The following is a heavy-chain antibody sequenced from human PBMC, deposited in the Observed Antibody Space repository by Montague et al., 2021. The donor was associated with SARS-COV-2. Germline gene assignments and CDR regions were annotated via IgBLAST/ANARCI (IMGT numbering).Heavy chain of an antibody. Sequence: SETLSLTCAVSGGSFNGYYWGWIRQPPGKGLEWVGEINHRGSPTYNPSLKSRVTISADASKNQFSLRLTSVTAADTATYFCARGKEDFFMTVVVVTAASYSFDSWGQGTLVTGSS. J-gene: IGHJ4*02. CDR1: GGSFNGYY. V-gene: IGHV4-34*01. CDR3: ARGKEDFFMTVVVVTAASYSFDS. CDR2: INHRGSP. D-gene: IGHD3-22*01.